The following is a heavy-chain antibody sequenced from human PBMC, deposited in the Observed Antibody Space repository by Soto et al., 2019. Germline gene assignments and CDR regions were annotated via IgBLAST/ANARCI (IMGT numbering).Heavy chain of an antibody. CDR2: ISAYNGNT. CDR1: GYTFTSYG. CDR3: ARCTGTYYDFWSGYFPRDYYYGMDV. Sequence: ASVNLSCKTSGYTFTSYGISWGRHAPGQGLEWMGWISAYNGNTNYAQKLQGRVTMTTDTSTSTAYMELRSLRSDDTAVYYCARCTGTYYDFWSGYFPRDYYYGMDVWGQGTTVTVSS. J-gene: IGHJ6*02. D-gene: IGHD3-3*01. V-gene: IGHV1-18*01.